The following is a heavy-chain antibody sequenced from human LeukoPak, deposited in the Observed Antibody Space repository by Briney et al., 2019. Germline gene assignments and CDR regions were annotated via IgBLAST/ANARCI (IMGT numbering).Heavy chain of an antibody. Sequence: SETPSLTCAVYGGSFSGYYWSWIRQPPGKGLEWIGEINHSGSTNYNPSLKSRVTISVDTSKNQFSLKLSSVTAADTAVYYCARRGPRITMVRGVIYSWFDPWGQGTLVTVSS. D-gene: IGHD3-10*01. J-gene: IGHJ5*02. CDR1: GGSFSGYY. V-gene: IGHV4-34*01. CDR2: INHSGST. CDR3: ARRGPRITMVRGVIYSWFDP.